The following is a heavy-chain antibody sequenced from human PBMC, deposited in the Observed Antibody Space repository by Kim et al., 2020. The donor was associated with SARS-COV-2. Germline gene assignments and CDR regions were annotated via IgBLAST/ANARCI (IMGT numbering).Heavy chain of an antibody. CDR3: AGGGGSYFGYYYYGMDV. V-gene: IGHV1-2*06. D-gene: IGHD1-26*01. Sequence: ASVKVSCKASGYTFTGYYMHWVRQAPGQGLEWMGRINPNSGGTNYAQKFQGRVTMTRDTSISTAYMELSRLRSDDTAVYYCAGGGGSYFGYYYYGMDVWGQGTTVTVSS. CDR1: GYTFTGYY. J-gene: IGHJ6*02. CDR2: INPNSGGT.